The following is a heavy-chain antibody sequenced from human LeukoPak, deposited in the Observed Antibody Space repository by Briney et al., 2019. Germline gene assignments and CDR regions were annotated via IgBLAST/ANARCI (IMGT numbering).Heavy chain of an antibody. CDR2: ICSDGST. D-gene: IGHD2-2*01. Sequence: SGGSLRLSCAASGFTVTSNYMTWVRQAPGKGLEWVSVICSDGSTYYADSVKGRFSISRDHSKNTVFLRMNSLRGDDTAVYYCARAIQSQLLKGYFDFWGQGALVTVSS. V-gene: IGHV3-53*01. CDR3: ARAIQSQLLKGYFDF. J-gene: IGHJ4*02. CDR1: GFTVTSNY.